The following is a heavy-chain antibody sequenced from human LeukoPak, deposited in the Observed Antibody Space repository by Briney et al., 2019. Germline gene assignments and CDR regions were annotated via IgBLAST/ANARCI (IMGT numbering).Heavy chain of an antibody. V-gene: IGHV1-2*02. Sequence: ASVKVSCKVSGYTFTGYYMHWVRQAPGQGLEWMGWINPNSGGTNYAQKFQGRVTMTRDTSISTAYMELSRLRSDDTAVYYCAKRGGESRYSNKVGHYYYMDVWGKGTTVTVSS. D-gene: IGHD4-11*01. CDR3: AKRGGESRYSNKVGHYYYMDV. J-gene: IGHJ6*03. CDR1: GYTFTGYY. CDR2: INPNSGGT.